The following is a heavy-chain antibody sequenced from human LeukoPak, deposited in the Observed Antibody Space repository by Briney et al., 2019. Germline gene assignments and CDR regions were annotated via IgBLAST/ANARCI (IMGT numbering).Heavy chain of an antibody. CDR1: GGSISRSDHY. CDR2: INHSGST. CDR3: ASGSYWFDP. Sequence: SETLSLTCSVSGGSISRSDHYWSWIRQPPGKGLEWIGEINHSGSTNYNPSLKSRVTISVDTSKNQFSLKLSSVTAADTAVYYCASGSYWFDPWGQGTLVTVSS. J-gene: IGHJ5*02. V-gene: IGHV4-39*07.